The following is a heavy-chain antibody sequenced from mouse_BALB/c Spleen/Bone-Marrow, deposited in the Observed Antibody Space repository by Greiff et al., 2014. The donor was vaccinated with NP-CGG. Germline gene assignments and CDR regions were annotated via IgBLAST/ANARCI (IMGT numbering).Heavy chain of an antibody. CDR3: AKGAYYGNYEAY. CDR1: GYTFTDYY. CDR2: INPNNGDT. V-gene: IGHV1-26*01. Sequence: EVQLQQSGPELVKPGASVKMSCKASGYTFTDYYMKWVKQGHGKSLEWIGDINPNNGDTFYNQKFKGKATLTVDKSSSTAYMQLNSLTSEDSAVYYCAKGAYYGNYEAYWGQGTLVTVSA. D-gene: IGHD2-10*01. J-gene: IGHJ3*01.